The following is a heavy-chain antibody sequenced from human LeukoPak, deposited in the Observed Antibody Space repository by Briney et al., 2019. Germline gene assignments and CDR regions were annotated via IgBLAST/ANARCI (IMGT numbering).Heavy chain of an antibody. V-gene: IGHV3-53*01. J-gene: IGHJ3*02. Sequence: GSLRLSCAASGFTGSSDHMSWVRQAPGKGLEWVPIIYSGGSTYYADSVKGRFTISRDNSKNTLYLQMNSLRAEDTAVYYCARNYYGSGSRAFDIWGQGTMVTVSS. CDR1: GFTGSSDH. D-gene: IGHD3-10*01. CDR2: IYSGGST. CDR3: ARNYYGSGSRAFDI.